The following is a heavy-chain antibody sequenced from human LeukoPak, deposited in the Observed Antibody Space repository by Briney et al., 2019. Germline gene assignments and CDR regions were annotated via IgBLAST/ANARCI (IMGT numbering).Heavy chain of an antibody. CDR2: INPSRGGT. J-gene: IGHJ4*02. CDR3: ARDFSKGLDY. V-gene: IGHV1-46*01. CDR1: GYTFTSYY. Sequence: ASVNVSCKASGYTFTSYYMHWVGPAPGQGREWVGIINPSRGGTSYAKKFQGRVTMTRDMSTGTVYMELSSLRSEDTAVYYCARDFSKGLDYWGQGTLVTVSS.